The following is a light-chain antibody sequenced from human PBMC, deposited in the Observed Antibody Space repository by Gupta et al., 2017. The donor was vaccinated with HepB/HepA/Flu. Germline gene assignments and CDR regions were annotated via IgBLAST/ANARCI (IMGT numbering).Light chain of an antibody. CDR2: AAS. V-gene: IGKV1-27*01. J-gene: IGKJ4*01. Sequence: DIQMTQSPSSLSASVGDRFTITCRASQGISNYLAWYQQKPGKVPKLLIYAASTLQSGVPSRFSGSGSGADSTLTISRLQPEDVANYYCQKDNSPPHTFGGGTKVEIK. CDR3: QKDNSPPHT. CDR1: QGISNY.